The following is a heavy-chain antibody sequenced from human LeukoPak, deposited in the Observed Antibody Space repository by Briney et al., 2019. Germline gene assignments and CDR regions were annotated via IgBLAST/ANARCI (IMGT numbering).Heavy chain of an antibody. CDR1: GYTFTGYG. CDR3: ARDGRVGYFQH. Sequence: GASVKASCKASGYTFTGYGISWVRQAPGQGLEWMGWISAYSGNTYYAQKLQDRVTMTTDTSTSTAYMELRSLRSDDTAVYYCARDGRVGYFQHWGQGTLVTVSS. CDR2: ISAYSGNT. D-gene: IGHD3-10*01. J-gene: IGHJ1*01. V-gene: IGHV1-18*01.